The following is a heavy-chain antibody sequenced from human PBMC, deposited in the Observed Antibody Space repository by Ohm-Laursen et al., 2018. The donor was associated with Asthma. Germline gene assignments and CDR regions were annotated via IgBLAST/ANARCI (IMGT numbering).Heavy chain of an antibody. D-gene: IGHD3-10*01. CDR2: INQDGSIW. V-gene: IGHV3-7*05. CDR1: GFTFSNHW. Sequence: SLRLSCAASGFTFSNHWMTWVRQAPGRGLEWVANINQDGSIWGYVDSVKGRFAISRDNAHNSLYLQMNSLGAEDTAFYYCAVSIYAYGEGAYWGQGTPVTVSS. J-gene: IGHJ4*02. CDR3: AVSIYAYGEGAY.